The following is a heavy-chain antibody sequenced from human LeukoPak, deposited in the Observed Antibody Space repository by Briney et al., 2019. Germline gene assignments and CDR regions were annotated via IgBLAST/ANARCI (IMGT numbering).Heavy chain of an antibody. D-gene: IGHD2-15*01. Sequence: PGGSLRLSCAASGFTFSSYSMNWVRQAPGKGLEWVSSISSSSSYIYYADSVKGRFTISRDNAKNSLYLQMNSLRAEDTAVYYCGGDWAGGGYCSGGSCYSPSDYWGQGTLVTVSS. J-gene: IGHJ4*02. V-gene: IGHV3-21*01. CDR2: ISSSSSYI. CDR1: GFTFSSYS. CDR3: GGDWAGGGYCSGGSCYSPSDY.